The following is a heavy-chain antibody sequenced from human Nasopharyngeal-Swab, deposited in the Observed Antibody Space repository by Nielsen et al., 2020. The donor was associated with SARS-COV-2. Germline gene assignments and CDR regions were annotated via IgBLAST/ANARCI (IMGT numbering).Heavy chain of an antibody. CDR1: GFTFSSYG. Sequence: GESLKISCAASGFTFSSYGMHWVRQAPGKGLEWVAVISYDGSNKYYADSVKGRFTISRDNSKNTLYLQMNSLRAEDTAVYYCAKDTGIAVAAIDYGGQGTLVTVSS. CDR3: AKDTGIAVAAIDY. J-gene: IGHJ4*02. D-gene: IGHD6-19*01. CDR2: ISYDGSNK. V-gene: IGHV3-30*18.